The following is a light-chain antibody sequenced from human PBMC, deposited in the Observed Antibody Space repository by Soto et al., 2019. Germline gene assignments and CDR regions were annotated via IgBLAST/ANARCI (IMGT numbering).Light chain of an antibody. CDR3: QQYYSSPIT. V-gene: IGKV4-1*01. CDR2: WAS. J-gene: IGKJ5*01. CDR1: QSVLYSSNNKNY. Sequence: DIVMTQSPDSLAVSLGERATINCKSSQSVLYSSNNKNYLAWYQQKPGNPAKLLIYWASTRESGVPDRFSGSGSVTDFTLTISSLRAEDVAVYYCQQYYSSPITFGQGTRLEIK.